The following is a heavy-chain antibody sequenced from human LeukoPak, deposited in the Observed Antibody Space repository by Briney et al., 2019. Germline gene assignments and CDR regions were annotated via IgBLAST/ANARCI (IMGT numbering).Heavy chain of an antibody. V-gene: IGHV3-9*01. J-gene: IGHJ5*02. CDR1: GFTFDDYA. D-gene: IGHD3-22*01. CDR3: ARDRHYYDSSGYGNWFDP. CDR2: ISWNSGSI. Sequence: GGSLRLSCAASGFTFDDYAMHWVRQGPGKGLEWVSGISWNSGSIGYADSVKGRFTISRDNAKNSLYLQMNSLRAEDTAVYYCARDRHYYDSSGYGNWFDPWGQGTLVTVSS.